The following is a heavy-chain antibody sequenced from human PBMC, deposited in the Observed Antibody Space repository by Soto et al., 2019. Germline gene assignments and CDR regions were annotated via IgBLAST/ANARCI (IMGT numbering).Heavy chain of an antibody. CDR2: IGTAGDT. Sequence: PVGSLRLFCSASGFTFSSYDMHWVRQGPGKGLEWVSAIGTAGDTNYAGSVKGRFTISRENAKNSLYLQMNSLRAGDTAIYFCARAIGPTLFDYWGQGTLVTVSS. CDR1: GFTFSSYD. CDR3: ARAIGPTLFDY. J-gene: IGHJ4*02. V-gene: IGHV3-13*04. D-gene: IGHD3-22*01.